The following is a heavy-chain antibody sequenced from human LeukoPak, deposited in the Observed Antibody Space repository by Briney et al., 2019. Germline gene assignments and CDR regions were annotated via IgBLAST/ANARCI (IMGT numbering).Heavy chain of an antibody. Sequence: GGSLRLSCAASGFTFDDYAMHWVRQAPGKGLEWVSLISGGGGSTYYADSVKGRFTISRDNSKNSLYLQVNSLRTEDTALYYCAKVKFQWEPYLDYWGQGTLVTVSS. CDR2: ISGGGGST. CDR1: GFTFDDYA. CDR3: AKVKFQWEPYLDY. V-gene: IGHV3-43*02. D-gene: IGHD1-26*01. J-gene: IGHJ4*02.